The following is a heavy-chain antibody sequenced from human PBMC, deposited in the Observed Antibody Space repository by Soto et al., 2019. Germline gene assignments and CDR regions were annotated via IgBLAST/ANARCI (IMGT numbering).Heavy chain of an antibody. Sequence: LRLSCAASGFTFSSYAMHWVRQAPGKGLEWVAVISYDGSNKYYADSVKGRFTISRDNSENTLYLQMNSLRAEDTAVYYCAREYSSGWPDYFDYWGQGTLVTVSS. CDR3: AREYSSGWPDYFDY. CDR1: GFTFSSYA. V-gene: IGHV3-30-3*01. CDR2: ISYDGSNK. J-gene: IGHJ4*02. D-gene: IGHD6-19*01.